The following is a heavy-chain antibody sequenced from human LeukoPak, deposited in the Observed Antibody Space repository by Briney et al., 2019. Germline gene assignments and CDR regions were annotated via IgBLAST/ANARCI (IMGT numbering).Heavy chain of an antibody. CDR1: GGSISSSSYY. D-gene: IGHD6-13*01. J-gene: IGHJ5*02. V-gene: IGHV4-39*01. CDR2: IYYSGST. CDR3: ARHASYSSSWYPPFDP. Sequence: SETLSLTCTVSGGSISSSSYYWGWIRQPPGKGLEWIGSIYYSGSTYYNPSLKSRVTISVDTSKNQFSLKLSSVTAADTAVYYCARHASYSSSWYPPFDPWGQGTLVTVSS.